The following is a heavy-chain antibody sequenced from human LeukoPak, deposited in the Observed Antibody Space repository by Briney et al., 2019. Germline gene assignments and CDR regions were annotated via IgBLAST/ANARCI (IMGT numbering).Heavy chain of an antibody. CDR2: ISSSGSTI. D-gene: IGHD3-9*01. CDR1: GFTFSDYY. V-gene: IGHV3-11*04. J-gene: IGHJ4*02. CDR3: ARFPDDILTGYDY. Sequence: GGSLRLSCAASGFTFSDYYMSWIRQAPGKGLEWVSYISSSGSTIYYADSVKGRFTISRDNSKNTLYLQMNSLRAEDTAVYYCARFPDDILTGYDYWGQGTLVTVSS.